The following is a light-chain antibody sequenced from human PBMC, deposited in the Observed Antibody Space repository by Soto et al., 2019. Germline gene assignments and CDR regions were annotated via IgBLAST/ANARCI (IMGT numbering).Light chain of an antibody. V-gene: IGKV3-15*01. CDR3: QQYTNWPPYT. J-gene: IGKJ5*01. Sequence: EIVMTQSPATLSASPGERATLSCRASQSVGSDLAWYQQKPGQALRLLMYGASTRATGVPARFTGSGYGTEFTPTISSLQSEDFAVYYCQQYTNWPPYTFGQGTRLEIK. CDR2: GAS. CDR1: QSVGSD.